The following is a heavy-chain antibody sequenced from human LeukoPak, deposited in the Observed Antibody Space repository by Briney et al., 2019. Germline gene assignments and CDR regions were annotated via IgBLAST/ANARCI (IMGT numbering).Heavy chain of an antibody. D-gene: IGHD1-1*01. Sequence: GASVKVSCKASGYTFSSYAMQWVRQAPGQRLEWMGWINAGNGNTKYSQKFQGRVTIARDTSASTAYMELSSLRSEDTAVYYCARDRGGTGDFDYWGQGTLVTVSS. V-gene: IGHV1-3*01. J-gene: IGHJ4*02. CDR3: ARDRGGTGDFDY. CDR1: GYTFSSYA. CDR2: INAGNGNT.